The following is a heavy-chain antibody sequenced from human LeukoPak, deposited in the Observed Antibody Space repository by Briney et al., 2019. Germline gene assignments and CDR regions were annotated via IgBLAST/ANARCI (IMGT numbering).Heavy chain of an antibody. CDR1: GGSFSGYY. CDR3: ARGRSNRDS. Sequence: SETLSLTCAAYGGSFSGYYWTWIRQAPGKGLEWIGEINHSGSSGITNYNPSLKSRVTISVDTSRKQFFLKLSSVTVADTAVYYCARGRSNRDSWGQGTLVTVSS. J-gene: IGHJ4*02. CDR2: INHSGSSGIT. V-gene: IGHV4-34*01. D-gene: IGHD7-27*01.